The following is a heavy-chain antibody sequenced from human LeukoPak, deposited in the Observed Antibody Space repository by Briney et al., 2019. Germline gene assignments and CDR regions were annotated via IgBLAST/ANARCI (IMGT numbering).Heavy chain of an antibody. CDR1: GGSISNHH. D-gene: IGHD6-19*01. CDR3: ASGRISGWYDFDY. J-gene: IGHJ4*02. CDR2: VHTSGST. V-gene: IGHV4-4*07. Sequence: SETLSLTCTVSGGSISNHHWSWIRQPAGKGLEWIGRVHTSGSTDYNPSLKSRVTMTIDTSKNQFSLKPTSVTAADTAVYYCASGRISGWYDFDYWGQGTLVTVSS.